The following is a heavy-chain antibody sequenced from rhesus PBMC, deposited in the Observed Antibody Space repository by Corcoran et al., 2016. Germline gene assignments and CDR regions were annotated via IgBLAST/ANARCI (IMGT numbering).Heavy chain of an antibody. Sequence: QLQLQESGPGLVKPSETLSVTCAVSGGSISSSYWSWIRQAPGKGLEWIGYIYGSGSSTNYNPSLKSRVTLAVDTSKNQISLKLSSVTAADTDVYDCASDDEYSYYWGQGVLVTVSS. D-gene: IGHD3-9*01. CDR2: IYGSGSST. J-gene: IGHJ4*01. CDR3: ASDDEYSYY. CDR1: GGSISSSY. V-gene: IGHV4-169*02.